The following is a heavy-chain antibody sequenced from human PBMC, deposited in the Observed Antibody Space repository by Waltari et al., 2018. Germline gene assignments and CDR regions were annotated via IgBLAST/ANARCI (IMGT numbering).Heavy chain of an antibody. CDR3: ARGTVAGGHGDRGTYYYYGMDV. J-gene: IGHJ6*02. CDR2: IIPIFGTA. Sequence: QVQLVQSGAEVKKPGSSVKVSCKASGGTFSSYAISWVRQAPGQGLEWMGGIIPIFGTANYPPTFQDRVTITADESTRTAYMALSSLRSEDTAVSYCARGTVAGGHGDRGTYYYYGMDVWGQGTTVTVSS. CDR1: GGTFSSYA. V-gene: IGHV1-69*12. D-gene: IGHD6-19*01.